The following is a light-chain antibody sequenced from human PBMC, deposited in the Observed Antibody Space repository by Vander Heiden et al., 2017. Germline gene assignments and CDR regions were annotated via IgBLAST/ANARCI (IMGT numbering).Light chain of an antibody. CDR1: QSIGTS. CDR3: QQYLSYPFI. V-gene: IGKV1-5*03. Sequence: DIQMTQSPSTLSASVGDRVTITCRASQSIGTSLGWYQQKPGKAPKVLIYKASSLESGVPSRFSGSGSGTEFTPTISSLQPDDSATYYCQQYLSYPFIFGPGTKVNIK. CDR2: KAS. J-gene: IGKJ3*01.